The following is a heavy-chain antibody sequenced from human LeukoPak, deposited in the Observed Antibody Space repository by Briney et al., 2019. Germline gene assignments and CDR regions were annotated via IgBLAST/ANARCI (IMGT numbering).Heavy chain of an antibody. CDR3: AREKYYDFWSGYNYYYYYMDV. J-gene: IGHJ6*03. Sequence: SETLSLTCTISNDSITKSYWNWVRQPAGKGLEWIGRIYPSGSTNYNPSLKSRVTMSVDTSKNQFSLKLSSVTAADTAVYYCAREKYYDFWSGYNYYYYYMDVWGKGTTVTVSS. V-gene: IGHV4-4*07. CDR2: IYPSGST. CDR1: NDSITKSY. D-gene: IGHD3-3*01.